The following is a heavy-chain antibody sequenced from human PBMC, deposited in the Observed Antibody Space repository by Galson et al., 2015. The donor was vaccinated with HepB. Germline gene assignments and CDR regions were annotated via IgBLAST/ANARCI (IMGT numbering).Heavy chain of an antibody. V-gene: IGHV3-23*01. CDR3: AKDLSGGFGELLYFDY. D-gene: IGHD3-10*01. CDR1: GFTFSSYA. CDR2: ISGSGGST. Sequence: SLRLSCAASGFTFSSYAMSWVRQAPGKGLEWVSAISGSGGSTYYADSVKGRFTISRDNSKNTLYLQMNSLRAEDTAVYYCAKDLSGGFGELLYFDYWGQGTLVTVSS. J-gene: IGHJ4*02.